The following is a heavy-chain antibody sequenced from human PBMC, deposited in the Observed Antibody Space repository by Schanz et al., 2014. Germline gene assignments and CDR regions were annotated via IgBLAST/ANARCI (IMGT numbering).Heavy chain of an antibody. CDR3: TTFNNRDALYI. V-gene: IGHV3-15*04. D-gene: IGHD1-20*01. J-gene: IGHJ3*02. CDR2: IENNANGATT. CDR1: GFTFSEVY. Sequence: EVRLVESGGGLVEPGGSLRLSCSGSGFTFSEVYMSWVRQAPGKGLEWVGRIENNANGATTDYTAPVKCRFTVSRDDSRNTLYLQMNPLRTDDTALYYCTTFNNRDALYIWGQGTMVSVSS.